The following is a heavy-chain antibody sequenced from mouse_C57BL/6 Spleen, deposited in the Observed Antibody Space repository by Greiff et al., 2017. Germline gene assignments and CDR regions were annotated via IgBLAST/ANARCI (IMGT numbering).Heavy chain of an antibody. CDR3: ARLGDYGNYFDY. Sequence: VQLQQPGAELVKPGASVKLSCKASGYTFTSYWMHWVKQRPGQGLEWIGMIHPNSGSTNYNEKFKSKATLTVDKSSSTAYMQLSSLTSEDSAVYYCARLGDYGNYFDYWGQGTTLTVSS. CDR1: GYTFTSYW. V-gene: IGHV1-64*01. J-gene: IGHJ2*01. CDR2: IHPNSGST. D-gene: IGHD2-1*01.